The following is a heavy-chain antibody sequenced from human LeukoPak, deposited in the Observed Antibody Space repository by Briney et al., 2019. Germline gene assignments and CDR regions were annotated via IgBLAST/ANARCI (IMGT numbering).Heavy chain of an antibody. D-gene: IGHD6-13*01. CDR1: GYTFTSFD. CDR2: MNPNSGNT. Sequence: ASVKVSCKASGYTFTSFDINWVRQATGQGLEWMGWMNPNSGNTGYAQKFQGRVTMTRNTSISTAYMELSSLRSEDTAVYYCAGGGYSSSWTASLDPWGQGTLVTVPS. J-gene: IGHJ5*02. V-gene: IGHV1-8*01. CDR3: AGGGYSSSWTASLDP.